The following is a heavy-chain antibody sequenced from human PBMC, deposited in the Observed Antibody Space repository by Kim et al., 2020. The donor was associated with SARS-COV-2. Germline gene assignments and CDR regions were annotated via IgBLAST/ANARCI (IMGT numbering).Heavy chain of an antibody. CDR2: INHSGST. D-gene: IGHD3-16*02. CDR3: AGVPAAMGGRYVWGSYRSIDY. J-gene: IGHJ4*02. CDR1: GGSFSGYY. V-gene: IGHV4-34*01. Sequence: SETLSLTCAVYGGSFSGYYWSWIRQPPGKGLEWIGEINHSGSTNYNPSLKSRVTISVDTSKNQFSLKLSSVTAADTAVYYCAGVPAAMGGRYVWGSYRSIDYWGQGTLVTVSS.